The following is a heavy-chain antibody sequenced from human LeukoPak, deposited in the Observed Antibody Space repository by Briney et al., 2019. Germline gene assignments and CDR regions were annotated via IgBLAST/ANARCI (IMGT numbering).Heavy chain of an antibody. J-gene: IGHJ4*02. CDR1: GYTLTELS. CDR2: FDPEDGET. CDR3: ATVSTRDSYVDYFDY. Sequence: GASVKVSCKVSGYTLTELSMHGVRQAPGKGLERMGGFDPEDGETIYAQKFQGSVTLTEDTSTDTAYMELSSLRSEDTAVYYCATVSTRDSYVDYFDYWGQGTLVTVSS. V-gene: IGHV1-24*01. D-gene: IGHD5-18*01.